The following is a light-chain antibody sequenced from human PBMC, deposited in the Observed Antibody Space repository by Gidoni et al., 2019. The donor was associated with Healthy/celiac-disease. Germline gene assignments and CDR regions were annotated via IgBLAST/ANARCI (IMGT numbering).Light chain of an antibody. CDR2: DAS. Sequence: DIQMTQSPSTLSAPVGDRVTITCRASQSISSWLAWYQQKPGKAPTILIYDASSLESGVPSRFSGSGSGTEFTLTISSLQPDDFATYYCQQYKTFGQGTKVEIK. J-gene: IGKJ1*01. CDR1: QSISSW. V-gene: IGKV1-5*01. CDR3: QQYKT.